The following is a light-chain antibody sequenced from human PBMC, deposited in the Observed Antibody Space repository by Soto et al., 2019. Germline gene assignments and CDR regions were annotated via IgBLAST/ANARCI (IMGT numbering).Light chain of an antibody. CDR2: GAS. Sequence: DIELTQCPSSLSASVGDRVTITCRASQIISTFLNWYQHKRGKAPKLLIHGASSLQSGVPFRFTGSGSGTDFSLTISGLQPEDSATYYCQQSYSTLLSFGGGTKVDIK. CDR3: QQSYSTLLS. J-gene: IGKJ4*01. CDR1: QIISTF. V-gene: IGKV1-39*01.